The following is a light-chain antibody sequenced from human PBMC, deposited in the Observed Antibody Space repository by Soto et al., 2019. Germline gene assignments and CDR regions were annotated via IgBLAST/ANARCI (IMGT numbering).Light chain of an antibody. J-gene: IGKJ1*01. CDR2: GAS. CDR3: QHWGT. CDR1: QSVSSN. Sequence: EIVMTQSPATLSVSPGERATLSCRASQSVSSNLAWYQQKPGQAPRLLIYGASTRATGIPARFSCSGSGTEFTLTISSLQSEDFAVYYCQHWGTFGQGTKVEIK. V-gene: IGKV3-15*01.